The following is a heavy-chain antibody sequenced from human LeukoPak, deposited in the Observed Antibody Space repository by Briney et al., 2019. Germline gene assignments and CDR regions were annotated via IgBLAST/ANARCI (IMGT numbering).Heavy chain of an antibody. CDR1: GFSFSSYW. J-gene: IGHJ4*02. V-gene: IGHV3-74*01. Sequence: GGSLRLSCAASGFSFSSYWMHWVRQAPGGGLVWVSRINEGGSTINYADSVKGRFTISRDNAKNTLSLQMNSPRAEDTAVYYCARVEVGGDYSKFDYWGQGTLVTVSS. CDR2: INEGGSTI. CDR3: ARVEVGGDYSKFDY. D-gene: IGHD2-21*02.